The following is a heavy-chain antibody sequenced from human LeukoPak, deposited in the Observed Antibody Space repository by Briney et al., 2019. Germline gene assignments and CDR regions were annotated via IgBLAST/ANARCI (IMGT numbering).Heavy chain of an antibody. Sequence: GGSLRLSCAVSGFSYSSYAMSWVRQAPGKELEGVSTISGSGDTYYVDSVKGRFTISRDNSKNTLYLQMNSLRAEDTAVYYCAKEGGYNYGYLDSWGQGTLVTVSS. CDR2: ISGSGDT. V-gene: IGHV3-23*01. CDR1: GFSYSSYA. CDR3: AKEGGYNYGYLDS. J-gene: IGHJ4*02. D-gene: IGHD5-18*01.